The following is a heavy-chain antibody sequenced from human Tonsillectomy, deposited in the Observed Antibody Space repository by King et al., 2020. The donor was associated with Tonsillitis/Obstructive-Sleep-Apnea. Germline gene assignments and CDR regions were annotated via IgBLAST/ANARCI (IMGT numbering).Heavy chain of an antibody. CDR3: AKYYGGDSGLAGFDY. CDR2: IYPGDSDT. CDR1: GYSFTSYW. J-gene: IGHJ4*02. V-gene: IGHV5-51*03. D-gene: IGHD4-23*01. Sequence: QLVKSGAEVKKPGESLKISCKGSGYSFTSYWIGWVRQMTGKGLEWMGIIYPGDSDTRYSPSFQGQVTLSAGKSISTAYLQWRSLKASDTAMYYCAKYYGGDSGLAGFDYWGQGTLVTVSS.